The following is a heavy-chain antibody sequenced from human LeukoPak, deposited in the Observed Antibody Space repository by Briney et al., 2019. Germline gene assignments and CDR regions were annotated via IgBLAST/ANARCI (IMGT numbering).Heavy chain of an antibody. V-gene: IGHV4-34*01. CDR2: INHSGST. Sequence: SETLSLTCAVYGGSFSGYYWSWIRQPPGKGLEWIREINHSGSTNYNPSLKSRVTISVDTSKNQFSLKLSSVTAADTAVYYCATNRWRYSSGWFYYFDYWGQGTLVTVSS. J-gene: IGHJ4*02. D-gene: IGHD6-19*01. CDR3: ATNRWRYSSGWFYYFDY. CDR1: GGSFSGYY.